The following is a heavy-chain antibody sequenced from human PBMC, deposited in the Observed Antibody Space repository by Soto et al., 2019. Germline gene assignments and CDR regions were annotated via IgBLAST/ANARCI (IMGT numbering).Heavy chain of an antibody. CDR2: ISSSGGST. J-gene: IGHJ6*03. Sequence: GGSLRLSCVASGFTFSIYDMNWVRQAPGKGLEWVSTISSSGGSTYYADSVKGRFTISRDNAKNTLYLQMNSLRAEDTAVYYCARSSHMDVWGKGTTVTVSS. CDR3: ARSSHMDV. V-gene: IGHV3-23*01. CDR1: GFTFSIYD. D-gene: IGHD6-6*01.